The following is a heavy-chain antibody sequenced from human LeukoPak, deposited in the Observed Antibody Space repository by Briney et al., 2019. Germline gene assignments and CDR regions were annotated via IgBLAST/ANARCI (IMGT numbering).Heavy chain of an antibody. D-gene: IGHD6-19*01. Sequence: SETLSLTCAVYGGSFSGYYWSWIRQPPGKGLEWIGEINHSGSTNYNPSLKSRVTISVDTSKNQFSLKLSSVTAADTAVYYCARLDKASSSSGWFLLDYWGQGTLVTVSS. CDR2: INHSGST. CDR3: ARLDKASSSSGWFLLDY. V-gene: IGHV4-34*01. J-gene: IGHJ4*02. CDR1: GGSFSGYY.